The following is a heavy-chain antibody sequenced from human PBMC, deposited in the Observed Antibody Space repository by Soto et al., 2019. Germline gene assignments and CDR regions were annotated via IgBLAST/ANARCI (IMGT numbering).Heavy chain of an antibody. Sequence: GGSLRLSCAGSGFTFSSCWMDWVRQAPGKGLEWVANINQDGSEKHYIDSVKGRFTISRDNAKNSLYLQMSSLTAEDSALYYCSPSLDYWGQGTLVTVSS. CDR2: INQDGSEK. J-gene: IGHJ4*02. CDR3: SPSLDY. CDR1: GFTFSSCW. V-gene: IGHV3-7*01.